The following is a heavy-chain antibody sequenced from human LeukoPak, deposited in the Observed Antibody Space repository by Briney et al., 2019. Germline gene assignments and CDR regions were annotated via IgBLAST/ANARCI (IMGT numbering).Heavy chain of an antibody. CDR3: AKDITYSSGWYYFDY. CDR1: GFTFDEYG. CDR2: ISWNSGSI. D-gene: IGHD6-19*01. J-gene: IGHJ4*02. Sequence: PGGSLRLSCAASGFTFDEYGMHWVRQAPGKGLEWVSGISWNSGSIGYADSVKGRFTISRDNAKNSLYLQMNSLRAEDTALYYCAKDITYSSGWYYFDYWGQGTLVIVSS. V-gene: IGHV3-9*01.